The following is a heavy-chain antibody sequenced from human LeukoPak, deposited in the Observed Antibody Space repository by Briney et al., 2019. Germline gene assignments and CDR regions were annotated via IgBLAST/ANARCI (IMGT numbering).Heavy chain of an antibody. Sequence: ASVKVSCKASGYTLTSYYMHWVPQAPGQRLEWMGIINPSGGSTSYAQKFQGRVTMTRDTSTSTVYMELSSLRSEDTAVYYCARDLSYYDILTGYFYYYYGMDVWGQGTTVTVSS. D-gene: IGHD3-9*01. CDR3: ARDLSYYDILTGYFYYYYGMDV. CDR1: GYTLTSYY. CDR2: INPSGGST. V-gene: IGHV1-46*01. J-gene: IGHJ6*02.